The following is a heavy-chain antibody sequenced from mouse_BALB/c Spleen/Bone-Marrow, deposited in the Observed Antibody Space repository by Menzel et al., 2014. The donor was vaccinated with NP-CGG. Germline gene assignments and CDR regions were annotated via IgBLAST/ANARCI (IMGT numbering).Heavy chain of an antibody. CDR2: INPANGYT. CDR3: ALITAATFSFWYFDV. Sequence: EVKLQESGAELVKPGASVKLSCTASGFNIKDTYIHWMKQRPEQGLERIGRINPANGYTIYDPKFQGKATITADTTSNTAYLQLSSLTSEDTAVYYCALITAATFSFWYFDVWGAGTTVTVSS. D-gene: IGHD1-2*01. J-gene: IGHJ1*01. CDR1: GFNIKDTY. V-gene: IGHV14-3*02.